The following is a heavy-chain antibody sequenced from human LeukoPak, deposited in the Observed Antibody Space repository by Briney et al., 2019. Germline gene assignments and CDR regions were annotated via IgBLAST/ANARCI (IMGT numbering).Heavy chain of an antibody. Sequence: GGSLRLSCAASGFTFSSYEMNWVRQAPGKGLEWVSYISSSGSTIYYADSVKGRFTISRDNAENSLYLQMNSLRAEDTAVYYCAKGNLWFGELLSIGGQGTLVTVSS. V-gene: IGHV3-48*03. J-gene: IGHJ4*02. D-gene: IGHD3-10*01. CDR3: AKGNLWFGELLSI. CDR1: GFTFSSYE. CDR2: ISSSGSTI.